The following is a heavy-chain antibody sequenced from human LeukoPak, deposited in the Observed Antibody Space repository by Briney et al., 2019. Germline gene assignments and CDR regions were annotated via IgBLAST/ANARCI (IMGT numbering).Heavy chain of an antibody. CDR2: IYHSGST. D-gene: IGHD2-2*01. CDR3: ARDSKYCSSTSCYSPGMDV. CDR1: GGSISSYY. V-gene: IGHV4-59*01. Sequence: SETLSLTCTVSGGSISSYYWSWIRQPPGKGLEWIGYIYHSGSTNYNPSLKSRVTISVDTSKNQFSLKLSSVTAADTAVYYCARDSKYCSSTSCYSPGMDVWGKGTTVTVSS. J-gene: IGHJ6*04.